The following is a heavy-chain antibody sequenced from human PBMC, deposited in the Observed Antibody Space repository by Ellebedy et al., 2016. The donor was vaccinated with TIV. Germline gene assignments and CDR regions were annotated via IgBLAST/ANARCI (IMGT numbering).Heavy chain of an antibody. J-gene: IGHJ4*02. Sequence: GGSLRLSXAASGFTISNNYMRWVRQAPGKGLEWVAILHSGGTTFYADSVKGRFTISRDSSKNTLYLQMNSLRVEDTAVYYCARAPTVTSVFDCWGQGTLVTVSS. CDR2: LHSGGTT. V-gene: IGHV3-53*01. CDR3: ARAPTVTSVFDC. CDR1: GFTISNNY. D-gene: IGHD4-17*01.